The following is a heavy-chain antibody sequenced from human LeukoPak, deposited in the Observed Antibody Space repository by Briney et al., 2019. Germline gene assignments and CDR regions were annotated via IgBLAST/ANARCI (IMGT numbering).Heavy chain of an antibody. CDR1: GGSIRSSSYY. CDR2: IYYSGST. D-gene: IGHD3-22*01. J-gene: IGHJ4*02. CDR3: ARQGSKYYYDSSGYYPFDY. V-gene: IGHV4-39*01. Sequence: ASETLSLTCTVSGGSIRSSSYYWGWSRQPPGKGLEWTGSIYYSGSTYYNPSLKSRVTISVDTSKNQFSLKLSSVTAADTAVYYCARQGSKYYYDSSGYYPFDYWGQGTLVTVSS.